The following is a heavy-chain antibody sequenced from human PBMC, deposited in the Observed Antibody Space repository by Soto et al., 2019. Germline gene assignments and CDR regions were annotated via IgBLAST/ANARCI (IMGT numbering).Heavy chain of an antibody. CDR2: MNPNSGNT. CDR1: GYTLTSYD. CDR3: ARAAGYDHYYYYMDV. V-gene: IGHV1-8*01. D-gene: IGHD3-9*01. J-gene: IGHJ6*03. Sequence: SVKGSCKASGYTLTSYDINWVRQATGQGLEWMGWMNPNSGNTGYAQKFQGRVTMTRNTSISTAYMELSSLRSEDTAVYYCARAAGYDHYYYYMDVWGKGTTVTVSS.